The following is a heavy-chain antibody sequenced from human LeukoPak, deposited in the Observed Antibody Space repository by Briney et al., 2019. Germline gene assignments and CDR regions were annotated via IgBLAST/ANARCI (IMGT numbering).Heavy chain of an antibody. CDR2: IYHSGST. Sequence: SETLSLTCAVSGGSISSSNWWSLVRQPPGKGLEWIGEIYHSGSTNYNPSLKSRVTISVDKSKNQFSLKLSSVTAADTAVYYCARDFAGYYDILTGYYKRSDAFDIWGQGTMVTVSS. J-gene: IGHJ3*02. V-gene: IGHV4-4*02. CDR3: ARDFAGYYDILTGYYKRSDAFDI. CDR1: GGSISSSNW. D-gene: IGHD3-9*01.